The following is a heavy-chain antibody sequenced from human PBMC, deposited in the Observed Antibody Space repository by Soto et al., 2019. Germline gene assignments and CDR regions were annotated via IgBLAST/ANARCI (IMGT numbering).Heavy chain of an antibody. V-gene: IGHV1-18*01. J-gene: IGHJ4*02. CDR3: ARDLYGSGKSDF. CDR1: GYTFTSYG. D-gene: IGHD3-10*01. CDR2: ISAYNGNT. Sequence: QVQLVQSGAEVKKPGASVKVSCKASGYTFTSYGISWVRQAPGQGVEWMGWISAYNGNTKQAQKLQGRVTMTTDTHPSTAYRELRGLRSDDTAVYYCARDLYGSGKSDFWGQGTLVTVSS.